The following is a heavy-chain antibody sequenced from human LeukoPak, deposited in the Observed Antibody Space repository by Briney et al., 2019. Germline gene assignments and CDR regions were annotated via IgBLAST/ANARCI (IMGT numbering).Heavy chain of an antibody. Sequence: GGSLRLSWAASGFTFSSYAMSWVRQAPGKGLEWVSAISGSGGSTYYADSVKGRFTISRDNSKNTLYLQMNSLRAEDTAVYYCAKDTPNIVVVPAATFDYWGQGTLVTVSS. CDR3: AKDTPNIVVVPAATFDY. CDR1: GFTFSSYA. J-gene: IGHJ4*02. D-gene: IGHD2-2*01. V-gene: IGHV3-23*01. CDR2: ISGSGGST.